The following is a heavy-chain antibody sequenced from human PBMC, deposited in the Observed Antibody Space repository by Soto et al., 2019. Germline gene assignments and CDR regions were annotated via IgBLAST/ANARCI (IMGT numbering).Heavy chain of an antibody. CDR3: ATWTFGSGSPTGY. CDR2: IGTYYGQT. J-gene: IGHJ4*02. CDR1: GDTFNSYG. V-gene: IGHV1-18*01. D-gene: IGHD3-10*01. Sequence: VQLMQSGAEVRKPGASEKVSCKASGDTFNSYGISWVRQAPGQGLEWMGWIGTYYGQTNYAQKFQDRITMTTDTSTSTAYMELRSLTSDDTALYYCATWTFGSGSPTGYWGQGTLVTVSS.